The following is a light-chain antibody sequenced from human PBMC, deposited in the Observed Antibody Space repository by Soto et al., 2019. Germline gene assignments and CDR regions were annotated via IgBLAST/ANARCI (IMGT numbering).Light chain of an antibody. CDR3: QQYNNWPGT. V-gene: IGKV3-15*01. Sequence: EIVMTQSPATLSVSPGERATLSCRASQSVSSNLAWYQQKPGQAPRLLIYGASARATGIPARFSGSGSGTEFTLTISSLHSEDSAVYYCQQYNNWPGTFGQGTKV. J-gene: IGKJ1*01. CDR2: GAS. CDR1: QSVSSN.